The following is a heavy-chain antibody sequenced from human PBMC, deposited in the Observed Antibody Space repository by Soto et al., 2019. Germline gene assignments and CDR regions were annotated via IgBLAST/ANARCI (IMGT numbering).Heavy chain of an antibody. Sequence: EVQLLESGGGLVQPGGSLRLSCAASGFSFSSYAMSWVRQAPGKGLEWVSAISGSGGSTHYADSVKGRFTISRDNSKNTLYLQMNSLRAEDTAVYYCAKDGGSGSGWPHWGQGTLVTVSS. J-gene: IGHJ4*02. CDR3: AKDGGSGSGWPH. CDR2: ISGSGGST. V-gene: IGHV3-23*01. D-gene: IGHD6-19*01. CDR1: GFSFSSYA.